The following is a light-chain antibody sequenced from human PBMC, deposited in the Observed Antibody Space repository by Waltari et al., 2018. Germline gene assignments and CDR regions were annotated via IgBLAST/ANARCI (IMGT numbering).Light chain of an antibody. Sequence: EIVLTQSPGTMSLSPGERATLFCRASQSVSSNSLAWYQQKSGQAPRLLIYGASNRAIGIPDRFSCSLSGTDFSITISRLETEDFAVYYCQHGGDSALFAFGPGTKVDFK. CDR1: QSVSSNS. CDR2: GAS. V-gene: IGKV3-20*01. CDR3: QHGGDSALFA. J-gene: IGKJ3*01.